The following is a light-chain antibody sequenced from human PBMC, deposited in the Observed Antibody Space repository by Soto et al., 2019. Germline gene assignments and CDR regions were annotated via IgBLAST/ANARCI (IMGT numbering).Light chain of an antibody. CDR1: QAVGGTY. CDR2: GAS. V-gene: IGKV3-20*01. Sequence: EIVLTQSPCTLSLSPGERASLSCRASQAVGGTYLAWYQHKPGQAPRLLIYGASNRAAGILDRFGGSGSGTDFTLTISRLEPEDFAVYYCQQYGSSPQITLGQGTRLEIK. CDR3: QQYGSSPQIT. J-gene: IGKJ5*01.